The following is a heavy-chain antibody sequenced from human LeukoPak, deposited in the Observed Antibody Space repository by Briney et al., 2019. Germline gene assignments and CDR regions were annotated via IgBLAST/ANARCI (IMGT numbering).Heavy chain of an antibody. D-gene: IGHD6-19*01. CDR2: IQFDGSIE. V-gene: IGHV3-30*02. CDR3: AKGTPVAGMDPGY. Sequence: GGSLRLSWTTSGFIFSTYGMHWVRQAPGKGLEWVAFIQFDGSIEFYVDSVKGRFTISRDNSKNTLYLQMNSLRAEDTAVYYCAKGTPVAGMDPGYWGQGTLVTVSS. CDR1: GFIFSTYG. J-gene: IGHJ4*02.